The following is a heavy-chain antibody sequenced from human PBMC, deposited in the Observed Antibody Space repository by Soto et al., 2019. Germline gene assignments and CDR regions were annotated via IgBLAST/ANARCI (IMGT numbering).Heavy chain of an antibody. D-gene: IGHD4-4*01. CDR1: GYSFTSYW. V-gene: IGHV5-51*01. CDR2: IYPGDSDT. CDR3: ARGQTTVGYYYYHMDV. Sequence: HGESLKISCKGSGYSFTSYWIGWVRQMPGKGLEWMGIIYPGDSDTRYSPSFQGQVTISADKSISTAYLQWSSLKASDTAMYYCARGQTTVGYYYYHMDVWGQGTTITVS. J-gene: IGHJ6*02.